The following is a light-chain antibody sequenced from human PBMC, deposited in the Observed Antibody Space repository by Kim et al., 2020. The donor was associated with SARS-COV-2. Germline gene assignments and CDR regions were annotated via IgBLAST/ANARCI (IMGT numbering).Light chain of an antibody. CDR3: HQYGSSPRT. J-gene: IGKJ2*01. V-gene: IGKV3-20*01. CDR1: RSVSETY. CDR2: GTS. Sequence: PEETASPSCSASRSVSETYLAWYQQKPGQAPRLLIFGTSNRATGIPDRFSGSGSGSETDFTLTINRLEPEDFAVYYCHQYGSSPRTFGQGTKLEI.